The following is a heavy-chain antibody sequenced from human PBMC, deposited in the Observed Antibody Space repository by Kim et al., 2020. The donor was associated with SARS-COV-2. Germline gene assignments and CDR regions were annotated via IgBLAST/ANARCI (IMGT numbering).Heavy chain of an antibody. CDR1: GGSISSYY. Sequence: SETLSLTCTVSGGSISSYYWSWIRQPPGKGLEWIGYIYYSGSTNYNPSLKSRVTISVDTSKNQFSLKLSSVTAADTAVYYCARGMATITPAFDYWGQGTLVTVSS. J-gene: IGHJ4*02. CDR2: IYYSGST. V-gene: IGHV4-59*01. D-gene: IGHD5-12*01. CDR3: ARGMATITPAFDY.